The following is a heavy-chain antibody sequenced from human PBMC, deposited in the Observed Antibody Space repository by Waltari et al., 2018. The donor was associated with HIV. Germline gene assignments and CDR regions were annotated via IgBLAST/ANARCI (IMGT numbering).Heavy chain of an antibody. D-gene: IGHD2-15*01. CDR3: ASPLDNDQVSVVAYYYGMDV. Sequence: VRQAPGQGLEWMGIINPRGGSTNYAQNFQGRITMTRDTSTSTVYMELSSLSSEDTAVYYCASPLDNDQVSVVAYYYGMDVWGQGTTVTVSS. J-gene: IGHJ6*02. V-gene: IGHV1-46*01. CDR2: INPRGGST.